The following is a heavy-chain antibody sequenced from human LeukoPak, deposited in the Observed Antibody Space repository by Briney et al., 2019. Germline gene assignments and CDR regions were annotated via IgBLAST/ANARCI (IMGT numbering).Heavy chain of an antibody. J-gene: IGHJ4*02. CDR3: ARGPNGWDY. Sequence: ASVKVSCKVSGYTLTELSMHWVRQAPGQGLEWMGWINPNSGGTNYAQKFQGRVTMTRDTSISTAYMELSRLRSDDTAVYYCARGPNGWDYWGQGTLVTVSS. CDR2: INPNSGGT. D-gene: IGHD4-17*01. V-gene: IGHV1-2*02. CDR1: GYTLTELS.